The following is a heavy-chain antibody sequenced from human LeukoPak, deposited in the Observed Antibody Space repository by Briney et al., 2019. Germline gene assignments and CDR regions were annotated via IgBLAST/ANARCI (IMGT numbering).Heavy chain of an antibody. CDR1: GYTFTDYF. D-gene: IGHD6-19*01. J-gene: IGHJ3*02. V-gene: IGHV1-2*02. CDR2: INPISGET. Sequence: ASVKVSCKASGYTFTDYFLHWVRQAPGQGLEWMAWINPISGETNFAQKFQDRVTIKRDTSTSTAYMEVSSLTSDDTAVYYCAKGLKGWYAFDIWGQGTMVTVSS. CDR3: AKGLKGWYAFDI.